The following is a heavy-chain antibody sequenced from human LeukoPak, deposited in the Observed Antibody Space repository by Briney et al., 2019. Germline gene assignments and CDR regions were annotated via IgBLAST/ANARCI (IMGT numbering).Heavy chain of an antibody. V-gene: IGHV3-23*01. J-gene: IGHJ4*02. D-gene: IGHD5-18*01. CDR3: AKLTWIQLRGY. Sequence: GGSLILSCAASGFTLSNNDMSWVRQAPGKGLEWVSAISGGGGRTYYADSVKGRFTISGDNSKNTLYLQMNSLRAEDTAVYYCAKLTWIQLRGYWGQGTLVTVSS. CDR2: ISGGGGRT. CDR1: GFTLSNND.